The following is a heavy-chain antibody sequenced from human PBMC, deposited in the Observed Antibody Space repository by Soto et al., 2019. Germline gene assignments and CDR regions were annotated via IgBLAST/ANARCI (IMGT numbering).Heavy chain of an antibody. J-gene: IGHJ4*02. D-gene: IGHD3-9*01. CDR2: ISAYNGNT. CDR3: ARLDVFDWLAAFDY. CDR1: GYTFATYG. V-gene: IGHV1-18*01. Sequence: QVQLVQSGAEVKKPGASVKVSCKASGYTFATYGISWVRQAPGEGLEWMGWISAYNGNTNYAQKVQGRVTLTTDTSTSTAYRELTSLRSDDTAVYYCARLDVFDWLAAFDYGGQGTLVTVSS.